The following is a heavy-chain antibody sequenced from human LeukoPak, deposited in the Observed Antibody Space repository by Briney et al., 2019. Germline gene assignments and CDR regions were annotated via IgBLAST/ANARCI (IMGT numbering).Heavy chain of an antibody. CDR2: IKQDGSEK. V-gene: IGHV3-7*01. Sequence: GGSLRLSCAASEFIFSGYWMNWVRQAPGKGLEWVANIKQDGSEKQYVDSVRGRFTISRDNAKNSLYLQMNSLRVEDTAGYYCARDGFVGAADYWGQGTLVTVSS. J-gene: IGHJ4*02. CDR1: EFIFSGYW. CDR3: ARDGFVGAADY. D-gene: IGHD6-13*01.